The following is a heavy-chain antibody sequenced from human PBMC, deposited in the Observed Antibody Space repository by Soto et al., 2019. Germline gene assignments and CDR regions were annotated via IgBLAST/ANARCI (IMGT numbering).Heavy chain of an antibody. CDR3: AGDGYCSGGSCHTDWFDP. CDR1: GGTFSSYA. V-gene: IGHV1-69*13. D-gene: IGHD2-15*01. J-gene: IGHJ5*02. Sequence: ASVKVSCKASGGTFSSYAISWVRQAPGQGLEWMGGIIPIFGTANYTQKFQGRVTITADESTSTAYMELSSLRSEDTAVYYCAGDGYCSGGSCHTDWFDPWGQGTLVPVSS. CDR2: IIPIFGTA.